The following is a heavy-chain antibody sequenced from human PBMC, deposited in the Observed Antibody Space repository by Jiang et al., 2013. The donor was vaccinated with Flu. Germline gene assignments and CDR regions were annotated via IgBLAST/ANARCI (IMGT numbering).Heavy chain of an antibody. CDR2: ISPYTGNT. CDR3: ARDPSVAAAGTIDY. J-gene: IGHJ4*02. Sequence: ISWVRQVPGHGLEWMGWISPYTGNTDYARNVQGRVTMTTDTSTNTAYMDLRSLRSDDTAVYYCARDPSVAAAGTIDYWGQGTLVTVSS. V-gene: IGHV1-18*01. D-gene: IGHD6-13*01.